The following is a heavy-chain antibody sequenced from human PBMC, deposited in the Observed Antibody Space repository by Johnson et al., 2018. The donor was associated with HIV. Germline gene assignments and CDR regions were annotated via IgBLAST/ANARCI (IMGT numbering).Heavy chain of an antibody. CDR3: AKSQYSSSWIDAFDI. D-gene: IGHD6-13*01. CDR2: ISGSGGST. V-gene: IGHV3-23*04. Sequence: VQLVESGGGLVQPGGSLRLSCATSGFIFSSHWIHWVRQAPGKGLLWVSRISGSGGSTYYADSVKGRFPISRDNSKNTVYLQMNSLRAEDTAVYYCAKSQYSSSWIDAFDIWGQGTMVTVSS. CDR1: GFIFSSHW. J-gene: IGHJ3*02.